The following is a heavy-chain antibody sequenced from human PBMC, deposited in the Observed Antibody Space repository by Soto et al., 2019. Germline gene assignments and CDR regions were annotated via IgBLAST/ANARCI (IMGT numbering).Heavy chain of an antibody. V-gene: IGHV4-4*02. CDR2: IYHSGST. D-gene: IGHD2-21*02. Sequence: SETLSLTCAVSCGSISSSNWWSWVRQPPGKGLEWIGEIYHSGSTNYNPSLKSRVTMSVDKSKNQFSLKLSSVTAADTAVYYCARDLWGYCGTDCYPLDVWGQGTTGTVSS. CDR1: CGSISSSNW. J-gene: IGHJ6*02. CDR3: ARDLWGYCGTDCYPLDV.